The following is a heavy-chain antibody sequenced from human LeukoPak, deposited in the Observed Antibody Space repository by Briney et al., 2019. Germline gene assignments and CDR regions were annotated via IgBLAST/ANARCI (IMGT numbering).Heavy chain of an antibody. J-gene: IGHJ3*01. CDR3: AKDPNGDYIGTFDV. CDR2: ILGGGGNI. V-gene: IGHV3-23*01. Sequence: GGSLRLSCATSKFNFKSYGMSWVRQAPGKGLAWVSSILGGGGNIQYADSVKGRFTISRDNSKNTLYLQMNSLRAEDTAIYYCAKDPNGDYIGTFDVWGQGIMVTVSS. CDR1: KFNFKSYG. D-gene: IGHD4-17*01.